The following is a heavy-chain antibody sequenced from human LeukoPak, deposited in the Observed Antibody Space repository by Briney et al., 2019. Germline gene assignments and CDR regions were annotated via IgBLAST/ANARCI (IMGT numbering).Heavy chain of an antibody. Sequence: SETLSLTCTVSGGSISSYYWNWIRQPPGRGLEWIGHMSYRGTTYFNPSLRSRVTMSLDTSKNQFSLRLSSVTAADTAVYYCARVGLAAAGFFIDYWGQGTLVTVSS. D-gene: IGHD6-13*01. CDR2: MSYRGTT. CDR1: GGSISSYY. V-gene: IGHV4-59*12. J-gene: IGHJ4*02. CDR3: ARVGLAAAGFFIDY.